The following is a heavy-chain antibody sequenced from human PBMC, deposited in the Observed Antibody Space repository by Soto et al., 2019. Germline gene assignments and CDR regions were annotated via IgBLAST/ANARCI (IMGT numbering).Heavy chain of an antibody. J-gene: IGHJ3*02. D-gene: IGHD6-6*01. CDR1: GYTFASYD. CDR2: MNPNSGNT. V-gene: IGHV1-8*01. CDR3: ARGYSSSFKAHDAFDI. Sequence: ASVKVSCKASGYTFASYDINWGRQATGQGLEWMGWMNPNSGNTGYAQKFQGRVTMTRNTSISTAYMELSSLRSEDTAVYYCARGYSSSFKAHDAFDIWGQGTMVTVSS.